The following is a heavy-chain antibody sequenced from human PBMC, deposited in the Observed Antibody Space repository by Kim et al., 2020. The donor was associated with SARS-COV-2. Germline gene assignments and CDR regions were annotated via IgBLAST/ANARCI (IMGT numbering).Heavy chain of an antibody. CDR2: IYYSGST. D-gene: IGHD5-18*01. CDR3: ARDLRGYSYGPGAFDI. Sequence: SETLSLTCTVSGGSISSYYWSWIRQPPGKGLEWIGYIYYSGSTNYNPSLKSRVTISVDTSKNQFSLKLSSVTAADTAVYYCARDLRGYSYGPGAFDIWGQGTMVTVSS. V-gene: IGHV4-59*13. CDR1: GGSISSYY. J-gene: IGHJ3*02.